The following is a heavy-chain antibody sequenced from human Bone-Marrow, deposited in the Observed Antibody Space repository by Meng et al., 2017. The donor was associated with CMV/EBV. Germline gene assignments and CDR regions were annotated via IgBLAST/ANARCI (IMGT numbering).Heavy chain of an antibody. CDR3: ARGDDFWSGYLSSLALDY. D-gene: IGHD3-3*01. J-gene: IGHJ4*02. V-gene: IGHV4-34*01. Sequence: SETLSLTCAVYGGSFSGYYWSWILQPPGKGLEWIGEINHSGSTNYNPSLKSRVTISVDTSKNQFSLKLSSVTAADTAVYYCARGDDFWSGYLSSLALDYWGQGTLVTVSS. CDR2: INHSGST. CDR1: GGSFSGYY.